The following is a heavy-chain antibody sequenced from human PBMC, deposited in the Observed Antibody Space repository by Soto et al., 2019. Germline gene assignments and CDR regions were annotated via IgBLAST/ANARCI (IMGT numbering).Heavy chain of an antibody. V-gene: IGHV3-66*01. CDR2: IYNDGST. CDR1: GFIVSSSY. J-gene: IGHJ4*02. D-gene: IGHD4-4*01. CDR3: ARDSYTRY. Sequence: EVQLVESGGGLVQPGGSLRLSCAASGFIVSSSYMSWVRQAPGKGLEWVSIIYNDGSTYYADSVKGRFTISRDDSKNTLYLQILSLRAEDTAVYYCARDSYTRYWGQGTRVTVSS.